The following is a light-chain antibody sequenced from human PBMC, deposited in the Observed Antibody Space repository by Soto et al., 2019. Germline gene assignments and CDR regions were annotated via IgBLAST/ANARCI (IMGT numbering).Light chain of an antibody. J-gene: IGKJ4*01. CDR2: FTS. CDR1: QSLSNH. Sequence: EIVMTQSPATLSVSPGERATLSCRASQSLSNHLAWYQQKPGQAPRLLIYFTSTRATGIPARFSGSGSGTDCTLTISSLQSEDFAVYYCQQYNTWPLTFGGGTKVETK. CDR3: QQYNTWPLT. V-gene: IGKV3-15*01.